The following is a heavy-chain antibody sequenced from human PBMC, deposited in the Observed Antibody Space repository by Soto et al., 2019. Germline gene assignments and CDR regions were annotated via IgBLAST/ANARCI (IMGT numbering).Heavy chain of an antibody. CDR3: AKSLTINADFDC. Sequence: QVQLQESGTGLVKPSETLSLTCTVSGGSISSSGYYWSWIRQNPGKGLEWIGYIHYSGNTYYNPSLKSRVTISVDTSKNQLSLRLSSVTAADTAVYYCAKSLTINADFDCWGQGTLVTVSS. CDR1: GGSISSSGYY. D-gene: IGHD3-9*01. V-gene: IGHV4-31*03. J-gene: IGHJ4*02. CDR2: IHYSGNT.